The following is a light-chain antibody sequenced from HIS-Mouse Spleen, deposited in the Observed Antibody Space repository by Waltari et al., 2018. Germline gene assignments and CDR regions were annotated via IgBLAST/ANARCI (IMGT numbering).Light chain of an antibody. CDR2: EGS. V-gene: IGLV2-23*01. CDR3: CSYAGSSPWV. Sequence: QSVLTQPASVSGSPGQSITISCTGTSSDVGRYNLVSWYQHHPGKAPELMIYEGSKRPSGVSNRFSGSKSGNTASLTISGLQAEDEADYYCCSYAGSSPWVFGGGTKLTVL. J-gene: IGLJ3*02. CDR1: SSDVGRYNL.